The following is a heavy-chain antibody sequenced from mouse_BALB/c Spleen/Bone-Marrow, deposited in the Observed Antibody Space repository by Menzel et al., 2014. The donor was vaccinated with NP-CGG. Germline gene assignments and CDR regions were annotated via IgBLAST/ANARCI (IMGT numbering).Heavy chain of an antibody. CDR2: IRSKSNNFAT. J-gene: IGHJ4*01. V-gene: IGHV10S3*01. CDR3: VGYSYDH. Sequence: EVMLVESGGGLVQPKGSLKLSCAASGFTFNTNAMNWVRQAPGKGLEWVARIRSKSNNFATYYADSVKDRFTISRDDSQSMLYLQMNNLKTEGTAMYYCVGYSYDHWGQGTSVTVSS. D-gene: IGHD1-1*01. CDR1: GFTFNTNA.